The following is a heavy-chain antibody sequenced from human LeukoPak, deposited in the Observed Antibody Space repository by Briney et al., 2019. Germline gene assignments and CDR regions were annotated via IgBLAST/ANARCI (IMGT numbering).Heavy chain of an antibody. J-gene: IGHJ5*02. V-gene: IGHV4-38-2*02. CDR3: ARSGYGSGSYSDNWFDP. D-gene: IGHD3-10*01. CDR2: IYHSGST. CDR1: GYSISSGYY. Sequence: SETLSLTCTVSGYSISSGYYWGWIRQPPGKGLEWIGSIYHSGSTSYNPSLKSRVTISVDTSKNQFSLKLSSVTAADTAVYYCARSGYGSGSYSDNWFDPWGQGTLVTVSS.